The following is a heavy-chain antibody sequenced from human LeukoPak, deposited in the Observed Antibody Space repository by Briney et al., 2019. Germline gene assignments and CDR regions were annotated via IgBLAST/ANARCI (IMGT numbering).Heavy chain of an antibody. Sequence: GGSLRLSCAASGFTFSSFAMTWVRQAPGKGLDWVSGISGSGGTTYYADSVKGRFTISRDDSKNTLYLQMNSLRVEDTALYYCARDRLAVAGNYWGQGTLVTVSS. J-gene: IGHJ4*02. CDR1: GFTFSSFA. D-gene: IGHD6-19*01. V-gene: IGHV3-23*01. CDR3: ARDRLAVAGNY. CDR2: ISGSGGTT.